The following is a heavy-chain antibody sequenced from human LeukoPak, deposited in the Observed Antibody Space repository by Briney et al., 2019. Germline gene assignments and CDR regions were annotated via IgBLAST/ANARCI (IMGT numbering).Heavy chain of an antibody. CDR3: ARGVRNMVRGVDFDY. D-gene: IGHD3-10*01. CDR1: GGSFSGYY. Sequence: SETLSLTCAVYGGSFSGYYWSWIRQPPGKGLEWIGEINHSGSTNYNPSLKSRVTISVDTSKNQLSLKLSSVTAADTAVYYCARGVRNMVRGVDFDYWGQGTLVTVSS. CDR2: INHSGST. J-gene: IGHJ4*02. V-gene: IGHV4-34*01.